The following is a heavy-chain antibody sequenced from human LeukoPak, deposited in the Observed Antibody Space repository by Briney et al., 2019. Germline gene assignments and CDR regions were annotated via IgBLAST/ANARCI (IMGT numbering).Heavy chain of an antibody. CDR3: ASYTPVPGTRGLQY. D-gene: IGHD6-19*01. Sequence: PGGSLTLSCAASGFPFSSYWMSWARQAPRKGLEWVANIKQDGSEKYYVDSVKGRFTISRHNAKNSLYLQMNSLRAEDTAVYYCASYTPVPGTRGLQYWGQGALVTVSS. V-gene: IGHV3-7*01. CDR1: GFPFSSYW. J-gene: IGHJ4*02. CDR2: IKQDGSEK.